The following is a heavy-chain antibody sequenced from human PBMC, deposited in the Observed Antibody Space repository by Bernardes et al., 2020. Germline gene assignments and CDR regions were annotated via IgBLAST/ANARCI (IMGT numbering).Heavy chain of an antibody. J-gene: IGHJ4*01. CDR3: TPSSGLNSFDF. V-gene: IGHV3-15*07. Sequence: GGSLSLSCAASGFTFINAWMNWVRQAPGKGLEWVGRVRSKTDGGTTEYAAPVKGRFTISRDDSRNTLYLHMSSLKTEDTAVYYCTPSSGLNSFDFWGHGTLVTVSS. D-gene: IGHD6-19*01. CDR2: VRSKTDGGTT. CDR1: GFTFINAW.